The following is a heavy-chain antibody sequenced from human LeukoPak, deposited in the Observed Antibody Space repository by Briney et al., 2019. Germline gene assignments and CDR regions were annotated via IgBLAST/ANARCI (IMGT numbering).Heavy chain of an antibody. V-gene: IGHV3-48*02. D-gene: IGHD1-1*01. CDR3: ASPTAGTYYFDS. CDR1: GFTFSGYS. Sequence: PGGSLRLSCAASGFTFSGYSMNWVRQAPGKGLEWVSYISYGSATIYYADSVKGRFTISRDNAKNSLYLQMNNLRDEDTAVYYCASPTAGTYYFDSWGQGTLVTVSS. J-gene: IGHJ4*02. CDR2: ISYGSATI.